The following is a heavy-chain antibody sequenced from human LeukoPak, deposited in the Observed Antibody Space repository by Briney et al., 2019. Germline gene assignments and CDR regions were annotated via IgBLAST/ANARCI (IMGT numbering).Heavy chain of an antibody. CDR1: RYTFTDYY. Sequence: ASVKVSCKASRYTFTDYYIHWVRQAPGQGLEWMGWINPNSGGTNYAQKFQGRVTMTRDTSISTAYMELSRLRSGGTAVYYCARDGVYDSSGYYRSKLGYWGQGTLVTVSS. J-gene: IGHJ4*02. D-gene: IGHD3-22*01. V-gene: IGHV1-2*02. CDR2: INPNSGGT. CDR3: ARDGVYDSSGYYRSKLGY.